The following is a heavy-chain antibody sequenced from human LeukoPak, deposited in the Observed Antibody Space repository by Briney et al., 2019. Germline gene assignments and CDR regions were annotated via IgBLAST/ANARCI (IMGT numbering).Heavy chain of an antibody. Sequence: ASVKVSCKASGYTFTSYGISWVRQAPGQGLEWMGWISAYNGNTNYAQKLQGRVTMTTDTSTSTAYMELRSLRSDDTAVYYCARDLYCSSTSCYNYHYYGMDVWGQGATVTVSS. D-gene: IGHD2-2*02. CDR1: GYTFTSYG. CDR3: ARDLYCSSTSCYNYHYYGMDV. V-gene: IGHV1-18*01. CDR2: ISAYNGNT. J-gene: IGHJ6*02.